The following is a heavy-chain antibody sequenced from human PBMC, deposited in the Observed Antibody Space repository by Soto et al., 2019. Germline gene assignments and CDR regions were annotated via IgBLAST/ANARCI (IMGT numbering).Heavy chain of an antibody. D-gene: IGHD1-1*01. Sequence: QVQLVQSGAEVKKPGSSVKVSCKASGGTFSSFDISWVRQAPGQGLEWMGGIIPIFGTANYAQKFPGSSTFTAYESMSTADMELSSLRSEDTAVYYCAYESGSTQGYAFDIWGQGTMVTVSS. CDR3: AYESGSTQGYAFDI. CDR2: IIPIFGTA. J-gene: IGHJ3*02. V-gene: IGHV1-69*12. CDR1: GGTFSSFD.